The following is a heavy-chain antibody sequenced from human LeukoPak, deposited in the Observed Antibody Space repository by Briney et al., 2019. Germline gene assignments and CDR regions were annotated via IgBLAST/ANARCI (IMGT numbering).Heavy chain of an antibody. CDR1: GFTFVSYW. V-gene: IGHV3-74*01. CDR3: ATDDYRGLGY. J-gene: IGHJ4*02. D-gene: IGHD4-11*01. CDR2: INGYGSST. Sequence: PGGSLRLSCAASGFTFVSYWMHWVRQAPGKGLVWVSRINGYGSSTDFADSVKGRFTISRDNAKSTLYLQMNSLRAEDTAVYYCATDDYRGLGYWGQGTLVTVSS.